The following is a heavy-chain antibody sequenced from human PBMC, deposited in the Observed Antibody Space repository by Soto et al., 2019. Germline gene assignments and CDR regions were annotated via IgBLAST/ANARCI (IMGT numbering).Heavy chain of an antibody. CDR2: IIPIFGTA. Sequence: ASVKVSCKASGGTFSSYAISWVRQAPGKRLEWMGGIIPIFGTANYAQKFKGRVTITADESTSTAYMELSSLRSEDTAVYYCARATSGEGSPYYFDYWGQGTLVTVSS. CDR3: ARATSGEGSPYYFDY. J-gene: IGHJ4*02. V-gene: IGHV1-69*13. CDR1: GGTFSSYA. D-gene: IGHD3-10*01.